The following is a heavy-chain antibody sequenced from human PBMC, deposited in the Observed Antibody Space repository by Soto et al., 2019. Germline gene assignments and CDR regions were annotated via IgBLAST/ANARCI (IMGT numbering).Heavy chain of an antibody. CDR2: ISYDGSNK. V-gene: IGHV3-30-3*01. CDR1: GFTFSSYA. CDR3: SRDFRRFVECGVED. J-gene: IGHJ6*02. Sequence: GGSLRLSCAASGFTFSSYAMHWVRQAPGKGLEWVAVISYDGSNKYYADSVKGRFTISRDNSKNTLYLQMNSLRAEDTAVYYCSRDFRRFVECGVEDSGPGTTFTVSS. D-gene: IGHD3-3*01.